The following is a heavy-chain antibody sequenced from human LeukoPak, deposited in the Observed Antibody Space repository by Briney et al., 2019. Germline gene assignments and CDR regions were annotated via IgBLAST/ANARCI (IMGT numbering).Heavy chain of an antibody. CDR2: ISGRGSTI. Sequence: GGSLRLSCAASGFTFSSYEMNWVRQAPGKGLEWVSYISGRGSTIYYADSVKGRFTISRDNSKNSLYLQMNSLRAEDTAVYYCARGGAPRAFDIWGQGTMVTVSS. J-gene: IGHJ3*02. V-gene: IGHV3-48*03. CDR3: ARGGAPRAFDI. CDR1: GFTFSSYE.